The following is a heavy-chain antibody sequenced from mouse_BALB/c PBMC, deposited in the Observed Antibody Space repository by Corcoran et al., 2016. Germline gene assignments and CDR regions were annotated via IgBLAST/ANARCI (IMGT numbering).Heavy chain of an antibody. J-gene: IGHJ2*01. Sequence: QIQLVQSGPELKKPGETVKISCKASGYTFTNYGMNWVKQAPGKGLRWMGWINTYTGEPTYADDFMERFAFSLETSASTAYLQINNLKKEDTATYFCARYYGNPSWGQGTTLTVSS. V-gene: IGHV9-3-1*01. CDR3: ARYYGNPS. D-gene: IGHD2-1*01. CDR2: INTYTGEP. CDR1: GYTFTNYG.